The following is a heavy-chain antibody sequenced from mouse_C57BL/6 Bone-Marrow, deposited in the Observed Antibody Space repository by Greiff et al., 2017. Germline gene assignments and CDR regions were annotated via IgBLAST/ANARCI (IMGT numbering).Heavy chain of an antibody. V-gene: IGHV2-2*01. CDR1: GFSLTSYG. CDR2: IWSGGST. CDR3: ARIGNYYGNYDAMDY. Sequence: QVQLQQSGPGLVQPSQSLSITCTVSGFSLTSYGVHWVRQSPGKGLEWLGVIWSGGSTDYNAPFISRQSISKDNSKSQVFFKMNSLQADDTAIYYCARIGNYYGNYDAMDYWGQGTSVTVSS. J-gene: IGHJ4*01. D-gene: IGHD2-1*01.